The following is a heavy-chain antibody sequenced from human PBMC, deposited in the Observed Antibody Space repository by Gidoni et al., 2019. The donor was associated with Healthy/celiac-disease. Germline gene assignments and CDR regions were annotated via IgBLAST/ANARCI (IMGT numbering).Heavy chain of an antibody. V-gene: IGHV3-30*18. CDR3: AKDLGIVLVPAAIDY. Sequence: QVQLVESGGGVVQPGRSLRLSCAASGFTFSSYGMPWVRQAPGKGLEWVAVISYDGSNKYYADSVKGRFTISRDNSKNTLYLQMNSLRAEDTAVYYCAKDLGIVLVPAAIDYWGQGTLVTVSS. CDR2: ISYDGSNK. J-gene: IGHJ4*02. CDR1: GFTFSSYG. D-gene: IGHD2-2*01.